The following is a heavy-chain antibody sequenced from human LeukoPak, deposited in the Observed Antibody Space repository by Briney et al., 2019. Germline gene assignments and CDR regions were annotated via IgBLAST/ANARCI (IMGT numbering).Heavy chain of an antibody. V-gene: IGHV3-48*03. CDR1: GFTFSSYE. D-gene: IGHD2-2*01. CDR2: ISSSGSTI. CDR3: AGLENSVVVPGALDY. Sequence: GGSLRLSCAASGFTFSSYEMNWVRQAPGKGLEWVSYISSSGSTIYYADSVKGRFTISRDNAKKSLYLQMNSLRAEDTAVHYCAGLENSVVVPGALDYWGQGTLVTVSS. J-gene: IGHJ4*02.